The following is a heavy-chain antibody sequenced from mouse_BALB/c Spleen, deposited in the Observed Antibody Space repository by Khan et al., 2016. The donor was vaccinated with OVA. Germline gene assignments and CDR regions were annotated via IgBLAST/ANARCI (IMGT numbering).Heavy chain of an antibody. CDR2: INYSGST. J-gene: IGHJ3*01. CDR3: VRGRSY. Sequence: EVQLQESGPGLVKPSQSLSLTCTVTGYSITSDYAWNWIRQFPGNRLEWMGYINYSGSTSKKPSLKSRMSITRVTSKNQIFLQLNSVTTEDTATYYCVRGRSYWGQGTLVTVSA. CDR1: GYSITSDYA. V-gene: IGHV3-2*02.